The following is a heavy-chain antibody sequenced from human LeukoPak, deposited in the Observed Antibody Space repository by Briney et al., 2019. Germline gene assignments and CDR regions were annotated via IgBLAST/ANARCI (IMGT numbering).Heavy chain of an antibody. V-gene: IGHV3-30*02. J-gene: IGHJ4*02. D-gene: IGHD5-18*01. CDR3: AKDHSGYSYGYSNYFDY. Sequence: GGSLRLSCAASGFTFSSYGMHWVRQAPGKGLEWVAFVHFDGSNKYYEDSVKGRFTISRDNSKNTLYLQMNSLRAEDTAVYYCAKDHSGYSYGYSNYFDYWGQGTLATVSS. CDR1: GFTFSSYG. CDR2: VHFDGSNK.